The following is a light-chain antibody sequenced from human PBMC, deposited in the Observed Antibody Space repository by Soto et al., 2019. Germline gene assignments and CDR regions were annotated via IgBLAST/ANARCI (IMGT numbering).Light chain of an antibody. J-gene: IGKJ4*01. CDR1: HALSNY. V-gene: IGKV1-9*01. CDR3: QQLSRYPLT. CDR2: SAF. Sequence: DIHLTQSPSVLSASVGDTVTITCRASHALSNYLAWYQQKPGKAPDLLIYSAFTLQSGVPSRFSGSGSETEFSLTIRALQPENFATYYCQQLSRYPLTFGGGTKVDI.